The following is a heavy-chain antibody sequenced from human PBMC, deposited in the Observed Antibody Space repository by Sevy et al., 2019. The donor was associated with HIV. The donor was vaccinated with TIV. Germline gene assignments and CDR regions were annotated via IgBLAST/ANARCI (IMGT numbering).Heavy chain of an antibody. CDR2: IKQDGSEK. Sequence: GGSLRLSCAASGFTFSSYWMSWVRQAPGKGLEWVANIKQDGSEKYDVDSVKGRFTISRDNAKNSLYLQMNSLRAEDTAVYYCARDTSDYGGHSAFDIWGQGTMVTVSS. CDR3: ARDTSDYGGHSAFDI. J-gene: IGHJ3*02. D-gene: IGHD4-17*01. V-gene: IGHV3-7*01. CDR1: GFTFSSYW.